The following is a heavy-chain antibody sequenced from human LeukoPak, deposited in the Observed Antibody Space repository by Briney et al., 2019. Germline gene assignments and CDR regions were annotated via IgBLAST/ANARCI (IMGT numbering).Heavy chain of an antibody. D-gene: IGHD6-13*01. CDR2: ISDDGRNK. CDR3: AKDRSRTWSFDY. V-gene: IGHV3-30*18. J-gene: IGHJ4*02. Sequence: PGGSLRLSCAASGFTFRSYGMHWVRQAPGKGLEWVAVISDDGRNKYYADSVKGRFTTSRDDSKNTLYLQMNSLRAEDTAMYFCAKDRSRTWSFDYWGQGTLVTVSS. CDR1: GFTFRSYG.